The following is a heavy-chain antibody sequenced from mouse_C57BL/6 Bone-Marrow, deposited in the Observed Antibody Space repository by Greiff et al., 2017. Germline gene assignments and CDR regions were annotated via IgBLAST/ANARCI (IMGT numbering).Heavy chain of an antibody. J-gene: IGHJ2*01. D-gene: IGHD1-1*01. CDR3: ARAGYYGSSDY. CDR1: GYTFTSYG. Sequence: QVQLKQSGAELARPGASVKLSCKASGYTFTSYGISWVKQRTGQGLEWIGEIYPRSGNTYYNEKFKGKATLTADKSSSTAYMERRSLTSEDSAVXFCARAGYYGSSDYWGQGTTLTVSS. CDR2: IYPRSGNT. V-gene: IGHV1-81*01.